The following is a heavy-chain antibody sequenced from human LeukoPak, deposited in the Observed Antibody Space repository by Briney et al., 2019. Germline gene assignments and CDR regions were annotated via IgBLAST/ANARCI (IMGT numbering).Heavy chain of an antibody. CDR3: ARGVAAIYYYYGMDV. D-gene: IGHD2-15*01. CDR1: GYTFTSYD. CDR2: MNPNSGNT. J-gene: IGHJ6*02. V-gene: IGHV1-8*01. Sequence: VASVKVSCKASGYTFTSYDINWVRQATGQGLEWMGWMNPNSGNTGYAQKFQGRVTMTRNTSISTAYMELSSLRSEDTAVYYCARGVAAIYYYYGMDVWGQGTTVTVSS.